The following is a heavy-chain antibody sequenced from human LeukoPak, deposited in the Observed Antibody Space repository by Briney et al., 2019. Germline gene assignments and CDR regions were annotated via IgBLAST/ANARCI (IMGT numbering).Heavy chain of an antibody. CDR3: GTYYYGSGSYGPVDY. V-gene: IGHV1-18*01. Sequence: ASVKVSCKASGYTFTSYGISWVRQAPVQGLEWMGWISAYNGNTNYAQKLQGRVTMTTDTSTSTAYMELRSLRSDDTAVYYCGTYYYGSGSYGPVDYWGQGTLVTVSS. CDR1: GYTFTSYG. J-gene: IGHJ4*02. D-gene: IGHD3-10*01. CDR2: ISAYNGNT.